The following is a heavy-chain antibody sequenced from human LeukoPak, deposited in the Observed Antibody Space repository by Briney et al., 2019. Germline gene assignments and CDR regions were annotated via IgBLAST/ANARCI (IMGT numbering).Heavy chain of an antibody. V-gene: IGHV3-15*01. CDR3: TTDPRMYYDYDVDY. D-gene: IGHD3-16*01. CDR2: IKSKTDGGTT. J-gene: IGHJ4*02. Sequence: GGSLRLSCAASGFTFSNYAMSWVRQAPGKGLEWVGRIKSKTDGGTTDYAAPVKGRFTISRDDSKNTLYLQMNSLKTEDTAVYYCTTDPRMYYDYDVDYWGQGTLVTVSS. CDR1: GFTFSNYA.